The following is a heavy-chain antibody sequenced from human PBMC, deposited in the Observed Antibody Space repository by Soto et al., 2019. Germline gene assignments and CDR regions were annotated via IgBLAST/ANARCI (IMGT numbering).Heavy chain of an antibody. J-gene: IGHJ6*02. V-gene: IGHV4-61*08. CDR2: IYYSGIT. Sequence: PSETLSLTCAVSGGSISSGGYSWSWIRHPPGKGLEWIGYIYYSGITNYNPSLKSRVTISVDTSKNQFSLKLSSVTAADTAVYYCARYKSNYYYGMDVWGQGTTVTVSS. D-gene: IGHD1-20*01. CDR1: GGSISSGGYS. CDR3: ARYKSNYYYGMDV.